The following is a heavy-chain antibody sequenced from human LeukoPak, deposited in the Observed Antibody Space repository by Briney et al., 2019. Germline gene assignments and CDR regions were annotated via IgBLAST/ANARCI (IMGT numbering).Heavy chain of an antibody. Sequence: GGSLRLSCAASGFTFDDYAMHWVRQAPGKGLEWVSGISWNSGSIGYADSVKGRLTISRDNAKNSLYLQMNSLRAEDTALYYCATSKGRASYGPDAFDIWGQGTMVTVSS. CDR2: ISWNSGSI. CDR3: ATSKGRASYGPDAFDI. D-gene: IGHD3-10*01. V-gene: IGHV3-9*01. CDR1: GFTFDDYA. J-gene: IGHJ3*02.